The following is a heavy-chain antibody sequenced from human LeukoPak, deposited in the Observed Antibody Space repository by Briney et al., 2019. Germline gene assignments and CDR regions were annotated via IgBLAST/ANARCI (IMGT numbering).Heavy chain of an antibody. V-gene: IGHV4-38-2*02. Sequence: SETLSLTCTVSGYSISSGYYWGWIRQPPGKGLEWIGSIYHSGSTYYNPSLKGRVTISVDTSKNQFSLKLSSVTAADTAVYYCARTQKGLGGRRAFDIWGQGTMVTVSS. J-gene: IGHJ3*02. CDR3: ARTQKGLGGRRAFDI. D-gene: IGHD3-16*01. CDR2: IYHSGST. CDR1: GYSISSGYY.